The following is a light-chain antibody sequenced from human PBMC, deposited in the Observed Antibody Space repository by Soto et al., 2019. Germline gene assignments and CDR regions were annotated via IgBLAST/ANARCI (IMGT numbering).Light chain of an antibody. CDR1: SSDVGGYNY. CDR2: DVS. Sequence: QSALTQPPSASGSPGQSVPISCTGTSSDVGGYNYVSWYQQHPGKAPKLMIYDVSKRPSGVPHRFSGSKSGNTASLTGSGLQAEDEADYYCSSYAGSTVVFGGGTKLTVL. J-gene: IGLJ2*01. CDR3: SSYAGSTVV. V-gene: IGLV2-8*01.